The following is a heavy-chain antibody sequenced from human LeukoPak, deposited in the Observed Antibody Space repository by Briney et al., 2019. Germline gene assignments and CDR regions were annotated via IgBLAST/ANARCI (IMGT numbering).Heavy chain of an antibody. CDR2: ISSSSSTI. Sequence: GGSLRLSCAASGFTLSSYSMNWVRQAPGKGLEWVSYISSSSSTIYYADSVKGRFTISRDNAKNSLYLQMNSLRAEDAAVYYCARVWAGTAIDYWGQGTLVTVSS. CDR1: GFTLSSYS. V-gene: IGHV3-48*04. J-gene: IGHJ4*02. CDR3: ARVWAGTAIDY. D-gene: IGHD3/OR15-3a*01.